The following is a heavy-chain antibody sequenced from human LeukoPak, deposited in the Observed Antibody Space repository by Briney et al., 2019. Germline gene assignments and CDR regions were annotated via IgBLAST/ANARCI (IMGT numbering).Heavy chain of an antibody. CDR1: GGSTRSNSDH. D-gene: IGHD3-22*01. CDR2: MFYSGRT. CDR3: ATRGDYSDTSGNSYDALDI. J-gene: IGHJ3*02. Sequence: SETLSLTCSVSGGSTRSNSDHWDWIRQAPGKGLEWIGSMFYSGRTYYNASLKSRVTVSADPSKTQFSLKLTSVTAADTAVYYCATRGDYSDTSGNSYDALDIWGQGTMVTVSS. V-gene: IGHV4-39*07.